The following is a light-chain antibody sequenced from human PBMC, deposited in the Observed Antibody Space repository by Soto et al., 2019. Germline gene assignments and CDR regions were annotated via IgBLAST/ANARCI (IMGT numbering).Light chain of an antibody. CDR1: SSDVGGYHY. J-gene: IGLJ1*01. CDR3: YSYAGSYTWV. V-gene: IGLV2-11*01. CDR2: NVS. Sequence: SVLTHPRSVSASPRQSVTISCIGTSSDVGGYHYVSWYQQHPGKAPKFIIYNVSKRPSGVPDRFSGSKSGSTASLTISGLQADDEADYYCYSYAGSYTWVFGTGTKGTVL.